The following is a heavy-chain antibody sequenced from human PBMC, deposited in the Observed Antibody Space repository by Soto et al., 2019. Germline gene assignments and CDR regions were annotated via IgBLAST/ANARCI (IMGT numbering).Heavy chain of an antibody. CDR2: IYYSGST. V-gene: IGHV4-39*01. CDR1: GGSISSSSYY. Sequence: SETLSLTCTVSGGSISSSSYYWGWIRQPPGNRLEWIGSIYYSGSTYYNPSLKSRVTISVDTSKNQFSLKLSSVTAAATAVYYFARGRVEVSATGSCYMYVWGTGTTVTVSS. D-gene: IGHD2-15*01. J-gene: IGHJ6*03. CDR3: ARGRVEVSATGSCYMYV.